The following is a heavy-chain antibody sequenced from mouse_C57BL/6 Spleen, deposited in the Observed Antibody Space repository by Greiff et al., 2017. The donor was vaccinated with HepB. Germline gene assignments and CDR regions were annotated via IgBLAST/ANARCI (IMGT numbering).Heavy chain of an antibody. CDR1: GYTFTDYN. J-gene: IGHJ1*03. Sequence: VQLQQPGPELVKPGASVKIPCKASGYTFTDYNMDWVKQSHGKSLEWIGDINPNNGGTIYNQKFKGKATLTVDKSSSTAYMELRSLTSEDTAVYYCARSEDYYYGSTYWYFDVWGTGTTVTVSS. CDR2: INPNNGGT. CDR3: ARSEDYYYGSTYWYFDV. D-gene: IGHD1-1*01. V-gene: IGHV1-18*01.